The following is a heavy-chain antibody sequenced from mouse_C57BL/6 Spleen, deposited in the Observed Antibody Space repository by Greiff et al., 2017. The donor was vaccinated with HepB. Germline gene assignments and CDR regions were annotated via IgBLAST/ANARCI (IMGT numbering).Heavy chain of an antibody. J-gene: IGHJ2*01. Sequence: EVKLMESGGGLVKPGGSLKLSCAASGFTFSSYAMSWVRQTPEKRLEWVATISDGGSYTYYPDNVKGRFTISRDNAKNNLYLQMSHLKSEDTAMYYCARGGDYYGSSPTGYFDYWGQGTTLRVSS. D-gene: IGHD1-1*01. V-gene: IGHV5-4*03. CDR1: GFTFSSYA. CDR3: ARGGDYYGSSPTGYFDY. CDR2: ISDGGSYT.